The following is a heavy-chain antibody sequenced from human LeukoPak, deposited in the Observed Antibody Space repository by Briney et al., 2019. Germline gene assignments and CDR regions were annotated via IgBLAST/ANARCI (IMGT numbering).Heavy chain of an antibody. CDR2: ISYDGSNK. CDR3: ARSIAARPSY. D-gene: IGHD6-6*01. Sequence: TGGSLRLSCAASGFTFSSYAMHWVRQAPGKGLEWVAVISYDGSNKYYADSVKGRFTISRDNSKNTLYLQMNSLRAEDTAVYYCARSIAARPSYWGQGTLVTVSS. V-gene: IGHV3-30-3*01. J-gene: IGHJ4*02. CDR1: GFTFSSYA.